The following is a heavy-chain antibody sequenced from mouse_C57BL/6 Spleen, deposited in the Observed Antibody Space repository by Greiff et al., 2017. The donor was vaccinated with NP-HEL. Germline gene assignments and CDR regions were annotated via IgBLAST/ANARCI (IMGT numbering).Heavy chain of an antibody. Sequence: EVQRVESGEGLVKPGGSLKLSCAASGFTFSSYAMSWVRQTPEKRLEWVAYISSGGDYIYYADTVKGRFTISRDNARNTLYLQMSSLKSEDTAMYYCTRDGSSFSFAYWGQGTLVTVSA. J-gene: IGHJ3*01. CDR1: GFTFSSYA. CDR3: TRDGSSFSFAY. V-gene: IGHV5-9-1*02. D-gene: IGHD1-1*01. CDR2: ISSGGDYI.